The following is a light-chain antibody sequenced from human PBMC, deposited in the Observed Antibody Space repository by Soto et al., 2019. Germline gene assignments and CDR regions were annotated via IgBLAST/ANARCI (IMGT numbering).Light chain of an antibody. CDR2: GAS. J-gene: IGKJ1*01. V-gene: IGKV3-20*01. CDR1: QSVSSNY. CDR3: QQYGSSPWT. Sequence: EIVLTQSPGTLSLSPGERATLSCRASQSVSSNYLAWHQQKPGQAPRLLIYGASRRATGIPDRFSGSGSGTDFTLTISRLEPEDFAVDYCQQYGSSPWTFGQGTRVEIK.